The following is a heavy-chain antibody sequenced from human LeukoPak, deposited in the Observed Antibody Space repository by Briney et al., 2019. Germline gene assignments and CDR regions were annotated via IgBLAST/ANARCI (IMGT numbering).Heavy chain of an antibody. CDR3: ARTKSRLGELSLDPDAFDI. Sequence: GASVKVSCKASGYRLISHGISWVRQAPGQGLEWMGWISAYNGNTNSAQKFQGRVTMTTDTSTSSAYMELRSLRSDDTAVYYCARTKSRLGELSLDPDAFDIWGQGTMVTVSS. CDR2: ISAYNGNT. J-gene: IGHJ3*02. D-gene: IGHD3-16*02. CDR1: GYRLISHG. V-gene: IGHV1-18*01.